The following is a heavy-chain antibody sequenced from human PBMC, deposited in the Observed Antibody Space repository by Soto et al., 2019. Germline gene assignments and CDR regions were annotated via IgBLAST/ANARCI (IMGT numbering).Heavy chain of an antibody. CDR1: GFTFSSYA. CDR2: IGGSGDNT. D-gene: IGHD5-12*01. J-gene: IGHJ4*02. CDR3: AKTISGYFWAGDS. V-gene: IGHV3-23*01. Sequence: GGSLRLSCAASGFTFSSYAISWVRQAPGKGLEWVSGIGGSGDNTYYADSVRGRFTISRDNSRNTLYLQMNSLRAEDTALYYCAKTISGYFWAGDSWGRGTLVTVSS.